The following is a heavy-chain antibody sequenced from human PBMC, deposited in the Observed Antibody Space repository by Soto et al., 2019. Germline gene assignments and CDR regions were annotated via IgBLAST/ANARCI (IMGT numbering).Heavy chain of an antibody. D-gene: IGHD3-10*01. CDR2: IYYSGST. V-gene: IGHV4-59*01. CDR3: AGSHGDYFDY. Sequence: PSETLSLTCTVSGGSISSYYWSWIRQPPGKGLEWIGYIYYSGSTNYNPSLKSRVTISVDTSKNQFSLKLSSVTAADTAVYYCAGSHGDYFDYWGQGTLVTVSS. J-gene: IGHJ4*02. CDR1: GGSISSYY.